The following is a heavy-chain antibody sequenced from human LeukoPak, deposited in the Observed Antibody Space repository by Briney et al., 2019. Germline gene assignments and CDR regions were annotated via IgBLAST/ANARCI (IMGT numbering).Heavy chain of an antibody. CDR3: ARQEDCSSTSCREPYFDY. V-gene: IGHV5-51*01. D-gene: IGHD2-2*01. CDR2: IYPGDSDT. CDR1: GYSFTSYW. J-gene: IGHJ4*02. Sequence: GESLKISCKGSGYSFTSYWIGWVRQMPGKGLEWMGIIYPGDSDTRYSPSFQGQVTISADKSISTAYLQWSSLKASDTAMYYCARQEDCSSTSCREPYFDYWGQGTLVIVSS.